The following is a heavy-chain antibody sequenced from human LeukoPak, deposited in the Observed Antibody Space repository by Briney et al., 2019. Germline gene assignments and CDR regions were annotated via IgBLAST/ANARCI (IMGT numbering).Heavy chain of an antibody. V-gene: IGHV3-21*01. D-gene: IGHD3-10*01. CDR3: ARGVYGSGSYYDY. Sequence: GGSLRLSCAASGFTFSSYSMNWVRQAPGKELEWVSSISSSSSYIYYADSVKGRFTISRDNAKNSLYLQMNSLRAEDTAVYYCARGVYGSGSYYDYWGQGTLVTVSS. CDR2: ISSSSSYI. J-gene: IGHJ4*02. CDR1: GFTFSSYS.